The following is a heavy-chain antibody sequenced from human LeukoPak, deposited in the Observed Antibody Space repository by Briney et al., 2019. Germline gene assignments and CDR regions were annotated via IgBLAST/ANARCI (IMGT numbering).Heavy chain of an antibody. D-gene: IGHD3-16*02. CDR3: ARAIGYTAENTNYYCYMDV. J-gene: IGHJ6*03. CDR1: GGSISSYY. Sequence: SETLSLTCTVSGGSISSYYWSWIRQPPGKGLEWIGYIYYSGSTNYNPSLKSRVTISVDTSKNQFSLKLSSVTAADTAVYYCARAIGYTAENTNYYCYMDVWGKGTTVTVSS. CDR2: IYYSGST. V-gene: IGHV4-59*08.